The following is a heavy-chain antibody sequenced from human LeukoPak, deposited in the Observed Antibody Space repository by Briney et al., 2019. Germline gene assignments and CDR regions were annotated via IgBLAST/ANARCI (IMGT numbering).Heavy chain of an antibody. CDR3: ASLPARYYYGSGSRGMFDP. CDR2: INHSGST. CDR1: GGSFSGYY. D-gene: IGHD3-10*01. J-gene: IGHJ5*02. Sequence: SETLSLTCAVYGGSFSGYYWSWIRQPPGKGLEWIGEINHSGSTNYNPSLKSRVTISVDTSKNQFSLKLSSVTAADTAVYYCASLPARYYYGSGSRGMFDPWGQGILVTVSS. V-gene: IGHV4-34*01.